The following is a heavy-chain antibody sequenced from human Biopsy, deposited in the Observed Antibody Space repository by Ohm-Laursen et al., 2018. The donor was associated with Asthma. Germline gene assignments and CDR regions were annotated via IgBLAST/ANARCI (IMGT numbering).Heavy chain of an antibody. CDR1: GFTFSNYA. J-gene: IGHJ4*02. CDR3: ARGDSSNWSHYYFDY. CDR2: ITGSGGFT. D-gene: IGHD3-22*01. Sequence: SLRLSCAASGFTFSNYAMSWVRQAPGKGLEWVSSITGSGGFTYYADSVKGRFTISRDYSKNTLYLQMHSLRAEDTAVYYCARGDSSNWSHYYFDYWGQGTLVTVPS. V-gene: IGHV3-23*01.